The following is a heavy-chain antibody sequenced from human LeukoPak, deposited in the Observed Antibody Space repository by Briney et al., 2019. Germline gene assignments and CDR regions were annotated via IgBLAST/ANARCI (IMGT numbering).Heavy chain of an antibody. CDR2: ISGSGSTI. J-gene: IGHJ4*02. Sequence: GGSLILSCSASGFTFSNYEMNRVRQAPGKGLEWVSSISGSGSTIYYADSVMGRFTISRDNAKNSLYLQMNSLRAEDTAVYYCARARSLWGQGTLVTVPS. CDR1: GFTFSNYE. D-gene: IGHD1-26*01. CDR3: ARARSL. V-gene: IGHV3-48*03.